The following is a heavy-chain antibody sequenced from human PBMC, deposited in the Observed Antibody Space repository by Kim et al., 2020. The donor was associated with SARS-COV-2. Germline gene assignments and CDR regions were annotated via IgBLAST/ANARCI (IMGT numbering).Heavy chain of an antibody. CDR3: ARSGPKISARRFDY. V-gene: IGHV4-34*01. J-gene: IGHJ4*02. Sequence: SSSLQSRVTISVDTSKPQFSLKLSSVTAAYTAVYYCARSGPKISARRFDYWGQGTLVTVSS. D-gene: IGHD6-6*01.